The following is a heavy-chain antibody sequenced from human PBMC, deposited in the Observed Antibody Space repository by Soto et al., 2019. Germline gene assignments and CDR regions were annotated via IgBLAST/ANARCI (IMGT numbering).Heavy chain of an antibody. CDR1: GGSFSGYY. Sequence: SETLSLTCAVYGGSFSGYYWSWIRQPPGKGLEWIGEINHSGSTNYNPSLKSRVTISVDTSKNQFSLKLSSVTAADTAVYYCARGGGCSSTSCYSDNWFDPWGQGTLVTVSS. D-gene: IGHD2-2*01. V-gene: IGHV4-34*01. J-gene: IGHJ5*02. CDR2: INHSGST. CDR3: ARGGGCSSTSCYSDNWFDP.